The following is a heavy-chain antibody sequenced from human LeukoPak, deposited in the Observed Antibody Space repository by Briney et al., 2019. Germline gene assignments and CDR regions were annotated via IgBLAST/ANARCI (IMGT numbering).Heavy chain of an antibody. V-gene: IGHV3-23*01. D-gene: IGHD6-19*01. CDR3: ARESVAGTDY. CDR1: GFTFSNYA. J-gene: IGHJ4*02. CDR2: INGRGDST. Sequence: GGSLRLSCTTSGFTFSNYAMSWVRQAPGKGLEWVSGINGRGDSTVYADSVKGRFTISRDNSKNTLYLQMNSLRAEDTAVYYCARESVAGTDYWGQGTLVTVSS.